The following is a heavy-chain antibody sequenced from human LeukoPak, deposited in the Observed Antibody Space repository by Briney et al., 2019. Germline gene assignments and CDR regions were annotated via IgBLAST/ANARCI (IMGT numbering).Heavy chain of an antibody. D-gene: IGHD3-22*01. CDR2: ISYDGSNK. Sequence: GGSLRLSCAASGFTFSSYAMHWVRQAPGKGLEWVAVISYDGSNKYYADSVKGRFTISRDNSKNTLYLQMNSLRAEDTAVYYCARGFFYDGSGRHFDYWGQGTLVTVSS. CDR1: GFTFSSYA. J-gene: IGHJ4*02. CDR3: ARGFFYDGSGRHFDY. V-gene: IGHV3-30-3*01.